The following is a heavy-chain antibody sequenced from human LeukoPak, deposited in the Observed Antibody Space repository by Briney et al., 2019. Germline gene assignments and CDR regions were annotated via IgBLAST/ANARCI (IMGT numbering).Heavy chain of an antibody. CDR3: VRDLQRHYLGVAVAGRRRWFDP. CDR2: IKQDGTEK. CDR1: GFTFTTYW. V-gene: IGHV3-7*01. D-gene: IGHD6-13*01. Sequence: GGSLRLSCGASGFTFTTYWMSWVRQAPGKGLEWVANIKQDGTEKYYVDSVKGRFTISRDNAKNSLYLQMNSLRAEDTAIYYCVRDLQRHYLGVAVAGRRRWFDPWGQGTLVTVSS. J-gene: IGHJ5*02.